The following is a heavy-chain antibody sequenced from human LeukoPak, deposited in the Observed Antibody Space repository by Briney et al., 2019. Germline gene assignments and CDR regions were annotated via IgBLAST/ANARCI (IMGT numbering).Heavy chain of an antibody. D-gene: IGHD3-22*01. CDR3: ASAYYYDSSGYYY. CDR1: GFTFSSYG. CDR2: IWYDGSNK. Sequence: GGSLRLSCAASGFTFSSYGMHWVRQAPGKGLEWVAVIWYDGSNKYYADSVKGRFTISRDNSKNTLYLQMNSLRAEDTAVYYCASAYYYDSSGYYYWGQGTLVTVSS. J-gene: IGHJ4*02. V-gene: IGHV3-33*01.